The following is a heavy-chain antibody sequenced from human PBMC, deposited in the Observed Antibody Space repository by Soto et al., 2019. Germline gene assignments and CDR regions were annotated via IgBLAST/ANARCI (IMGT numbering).Heavy chain of an antibody. CDR2: VYYRGRS. CDR3: VSERTTVPTQAYFDY. D-gene: IGHD4-17*01. CDR1: GGSVTNSSYY. J-gene: IGHJ4*02. V-gene: IGHV4-39*01. Sequence: SETLSLTCTVSGGSVTNSSYYWGWIRQSPGKGLEWIGSVYYRGRSYSKSSVKSRVTISVDTSKNRFSLSLNSVTASDTAVYFCVSERTTVPTQAYFDYWGPGALVTVSS.